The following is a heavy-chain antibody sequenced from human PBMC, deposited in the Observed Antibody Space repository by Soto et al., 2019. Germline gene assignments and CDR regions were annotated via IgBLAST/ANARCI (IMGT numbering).Heavy chain of an antibody. CDR1: GFTFSSYG. Sequence: QVQLVESGGGVVQPGRSLRLSCAASGFTFSSYGMHWVRQAPGKGLEWVAIISYDGINKDYANSVKGRFTISRDNSKNTLYLQMNSLRAEDTAVYYCAKSMYNWNDGFFDYWGQGTLVTVSS. CDR2: ISYDGINK. J-gene: IGHJ4*02. CDR3: AKSMYNWNDGFFDY. D-gene: IGHD1-1*01. V-gene: IGHV3-30*18.